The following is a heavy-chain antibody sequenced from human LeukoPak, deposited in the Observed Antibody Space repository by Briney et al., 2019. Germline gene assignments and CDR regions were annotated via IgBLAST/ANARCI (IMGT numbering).Heavy chain of an antibody. CDR3: ARGGSSACRD. D-gene: IGHD6-19*01. J-gene: IGHJ4*02. Sequence: PSQTLSLTCAVSGGSISSGGYPWSWIRQPPGKGLEWIGYIYHSGSTYYNPSLKSRVTISVDTSKNQFSLKLSSVTAADTAVYYRARGGSSACRDWGQGTLVTVSS. CDR2: IYHSGST. V-gene: IGHV4-30-2*01. CDR1: GGSISSGGYP.